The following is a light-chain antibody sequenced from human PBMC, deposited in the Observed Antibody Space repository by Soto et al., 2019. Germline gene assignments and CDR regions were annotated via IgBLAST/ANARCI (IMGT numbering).Light chain of an antibody. Sequence: QSALTQPASVSGSPGQSITISCTGTSSDVGTYKPVSWYQQYPGKAPKVIIYDDTKRPSGVSSRFSGSKSGNTASLTISGLQAEDEADYYCSSFTSKSTLIFGGGTKLTVL. CDR3: SSFTSKSTLI. V-gene: IGLV2-14*02. J-gene: IGLJ2*01. CDR2: DDT. CDR1: SSDVGTYKP.